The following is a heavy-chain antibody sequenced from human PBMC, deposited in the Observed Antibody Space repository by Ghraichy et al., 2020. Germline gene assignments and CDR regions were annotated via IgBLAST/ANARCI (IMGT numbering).Heavy chain of an antibody. Sequence: SETLSLTCAVYGGSFSGYYWSWIRQPPGKGLEWIGEINHSGSTNYNPSLKSRVTISVDTSKNQFSLKLSSVTAADTAVYYCARGRGRYSSGWYLDYWGQGTLVTVSS. V-gene: IGHV4-34*01. D-gene: IGHD6-19*01. CDR2: INHSGST. CDR1: GGSFSGYY. CDR3: ARGRGRYSSGWYLDY. J-gene: IGHJ4*02.